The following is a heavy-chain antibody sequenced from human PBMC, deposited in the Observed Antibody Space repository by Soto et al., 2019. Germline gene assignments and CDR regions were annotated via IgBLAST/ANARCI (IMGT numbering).Heavy chain of an antibody. CDR1: GLTVSSNY. CDR2: LYSGGST. Sequence: EVQLVETGGGLIQPGGSLRLSCAASGLTVSSNYMNWVRQAPGKGLEWVSVLYSGGSTHYAGSVKGRFIISRDNSKNTLYLQMNSLRFEDTVVYYCARDRPGDEGDGFDIWGHGTMVTVSS. V-gene: IGHV3-53*02. J-gene: IGHJ3*02. D-gene: IGHD3-10*01. CDR3: ARDRPGDEGDGFDI.